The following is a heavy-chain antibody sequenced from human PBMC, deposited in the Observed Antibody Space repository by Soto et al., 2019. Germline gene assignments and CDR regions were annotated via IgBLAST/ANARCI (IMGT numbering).Heavy chain of an antibody. V-gene: IGHV3-33*01. CDR3: ARDFSMVVVAPGY. J-gene: IGHJ4*02. D-gene: IGHD3-22*01. Sequence: QVHLVESGGGVVQPGRSLRLSCAASGFTFSSYGMQWVSQAPGKGLEWVGVIWYDGSNTYYADSVKGRFTIARDNSKDTLCLQMNSLRVEDTAGYHCARDFSMVVVAPGYWCQGTLVSVSS. CDR1: GFTFSSYG. CDR2: IWYDGSNT.